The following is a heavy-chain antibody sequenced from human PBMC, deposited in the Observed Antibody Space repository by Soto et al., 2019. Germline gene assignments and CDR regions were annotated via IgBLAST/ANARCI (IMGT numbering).Heavy chain of an antibody. CDR1: GFTFSSYW. CDR2: IKQDGSEK. Sequence: GGSLRLSCAASGFTFSSYWMSWVRQAPGKGLEWVANIKQDGSEKYYVDSVKGRFTISRDNAKNSLYLQMNSLRAEDTAVYYCARDRWELCGAFDIWGQGTMVTVSS. CDR3: ARDRWELCGAFDI. V-gene: IGHV3-7*01. D-gene: IGHD1-26*01. J-gene: IGHJ3*02.